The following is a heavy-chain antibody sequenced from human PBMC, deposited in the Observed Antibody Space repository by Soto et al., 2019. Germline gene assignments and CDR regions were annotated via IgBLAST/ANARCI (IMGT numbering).Heavy chain of an antibody. CDR1: GFSFGSYA. J-gene: IGHJ4*02. Sequence: GGSLRLSCAASGFSFGSYALSWVRQAPGKGLEWVSTISGSDGKTFYADSVKGRFSISRDTSQSTLYLQMNSLRADDTAMYYCARWSYLDYWGQGTRGTV. CDR2: ISGSDGKT. D-gene: IGHD3-3*01. V-gene: IGHV3-23*01. CDR3: ARWSYLDY.